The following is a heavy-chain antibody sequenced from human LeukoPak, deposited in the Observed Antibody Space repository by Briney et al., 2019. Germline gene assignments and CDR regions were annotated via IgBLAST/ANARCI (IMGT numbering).Heavy chain of an antibody. CDR2: IYYSGSS. D-gene: IGHD2-21*02. CDR3: ARHGHHGDHDY. CDR1: GGSISTTTYY. V-gene: IGHV4-39*01. Sequence: SETLSLTCTVSGGSISTTTYYWGWIRQPPGKVLEWIGSIYYSGSSYYNPSLKSRVTISVDTSKNQFSLKLNSVTAADTAVYHCARHGHHGDHDYWGQGTLVTVSS. J-gene: IGHJ4*02.